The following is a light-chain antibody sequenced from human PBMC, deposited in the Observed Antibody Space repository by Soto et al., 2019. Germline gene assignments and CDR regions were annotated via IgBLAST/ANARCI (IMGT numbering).Light chain of an antibody. J-gene: IGLJ2*01. CDR2: EVS. CDR1: SSDVGNYNR. Sequence: QSVLTQPPSVSGSPGQSVTISCTGTSSDVGNYNRVSWYQQPPGTAPKLMISEVSNRPSGVPDRFSGSKSGNTASLTISGLQAEDEADYYCSSYTSTSTWVFGGGTKVTVL. CDR3: SSYTSTSTWV. V-gene: IGLV2-18*02.